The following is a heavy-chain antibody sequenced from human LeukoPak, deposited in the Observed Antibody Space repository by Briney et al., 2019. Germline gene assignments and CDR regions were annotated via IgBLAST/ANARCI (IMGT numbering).Heavy chain of an antibody. D-gene: IGHD1-26*01. J-gene: IGHJ4*02. CDR1: GYTFTNYY. CDR2: ISPHSGDT. V-gene: IGHV1-2*02. CDR3: ARFSGSYGFDY. Sequence: EASVKVSCKASGYTFTNYYIHWVRQAPGQGLEWMGWISPHSGDTNYAQKFQGRVTMTRDTSISTAYMELSRLRSDDTAVYYCARFSGSYGFDYWGQGTLVTVSS.